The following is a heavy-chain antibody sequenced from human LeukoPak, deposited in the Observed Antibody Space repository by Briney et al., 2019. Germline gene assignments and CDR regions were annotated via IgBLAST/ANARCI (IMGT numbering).Heavy chain of an antibody. CDR1: GGSISSSSYY. Sequence: SETLSLTCTVSGGSISSSSYYWGWIRQPPGKGLEWIGSIYYSGSTYYNPSLKSRVTISVDTSKNQFSLKLSSVTAADTAVYYCARDQGRFAQLVYFQHWGQGTLVTVSS. V-gene: IGHV4-39*07. CDR3: ARDQGRFAQLVYFQH. J-gene: IGHJ1*01. CDR2: IYYSGST. D-gene: IGHD6-13*01.